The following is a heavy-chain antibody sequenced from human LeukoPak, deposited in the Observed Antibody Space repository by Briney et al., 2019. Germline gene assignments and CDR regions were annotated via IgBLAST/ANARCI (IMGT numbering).Heavy chain of an antibody. J-gene: IGHJ6*03. V-gene: IGHV3-7*01. Sequence: GGSLRLSCAASGFTFDDYGMGWVRQAPGRGLEWVANVNQGGTEKFYVDSVKGRFTISRDNAENSLYLQMNSLRAEDTAVYYCAREHYFYHMDGWGEGTTVTVSS. CDR1: GFTFDDYG. CDR3: AREHYFYHMDG. CDR2: VNQGGTEK.